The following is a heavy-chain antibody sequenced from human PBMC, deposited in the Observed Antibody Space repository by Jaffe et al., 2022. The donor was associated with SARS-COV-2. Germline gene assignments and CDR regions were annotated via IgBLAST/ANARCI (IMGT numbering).Heavy chain of an antibody. CDR1: GFTFSNAW. CDR3: TTDSEGYSSGWGFYYYYGMDV. D-gene: IGHD6-19*01. Sequence: EVQLVESGGGLVKPGGSLRLSCAASGFTFSNAWMSWVRQAPGKGLEWVGRIKSKTDGGTTDYAAPVKGRFTISRDDSKNTLYLQMNSLKTEDTAVYYCTTDSEGYSSGWGFYYYYGMDVWGQGTTVTVSS. V-gene: IGHV3-15*01. J-gene: IGHJ6*02. CDR2: IKSKTDGGTT.